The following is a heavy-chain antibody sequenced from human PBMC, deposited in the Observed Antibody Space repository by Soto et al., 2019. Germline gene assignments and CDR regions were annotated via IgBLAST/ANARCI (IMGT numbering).Heavy chain of an antibody. Sequence: SSVKVSCKASGYTFPNYGITWVRQAPGQGLEGVGWISAYKTNRKYAQKVQGRVTLTTDTSTSTAYMELRSLRSAATAIYYCARALAGSGAYYSDFWGKGTMVTVSS. CDR2: ISAYKTNR. J-gene: IGHJ4*02. CDR3: ARALAGSGAYYSDF. V-gene: IGHV1-18*01. CDR1: GYTFPNYG. D-gene: IGHD3-10*01.